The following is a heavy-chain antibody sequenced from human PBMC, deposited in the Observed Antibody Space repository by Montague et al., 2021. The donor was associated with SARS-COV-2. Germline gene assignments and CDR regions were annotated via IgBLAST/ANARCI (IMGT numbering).Heavy chain of an antibody. Sequence: QSGAEVKKPGESLTISCKVSGYIFISHWITWVRQVPGKGLEWMGRIDPSDSYTNYSPSFQGHVSISVDKSISTAYLQWSSLKASDTAMYYCARRGRPYSGYTTGYFDYWGQGTLVTVSS. J-gene: IGHJ4*02. CDR2: IDPSDSYT. CDR1: GYIFISHW. D-gene: IGHD5-12*01. CDR3: ARRGRPYSGYTTGYFDY. V-gene: IGHV5-10-1*01.